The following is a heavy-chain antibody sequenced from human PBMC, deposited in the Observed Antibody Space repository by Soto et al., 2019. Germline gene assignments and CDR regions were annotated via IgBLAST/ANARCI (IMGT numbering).Heavy chain of an antibody. CDR2: INHSGST. J-gene: IGHJ6*03. V-gene: IGHV4-34*01. CDR3: ARGSSGLGPPMVRGVPHYMDV. CDR1: GGSFSGYY. Sequence: QVQLQQWGAGLLKPSETLSLTCAVYGGSFSGYYWSWIRQPPGKGLEWIGEINHSGSTNYNPSLKSRVTISVDTSKNQFSLKLSSVTAADTAVYYCARGSSGLGPPMVRGVPHYMDVWGKGTTVTVSS. D-gene: IGHD3-10*01.